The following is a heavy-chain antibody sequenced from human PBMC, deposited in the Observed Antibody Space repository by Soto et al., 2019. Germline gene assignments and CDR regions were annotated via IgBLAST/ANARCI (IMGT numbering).Heavy chain of an antibody. CDR2: IYYSGST. D-gene: IGHD6-6*01. CDR1: GGSISSSSYY. CDR3: ARLDMAADNQPYYFDY. Sequence: PSETLSLTCTVSGGSISSSSYYWGWIRQPPGKGLEWIGSIYYSGSTYYNPSLKSRVTISVDTSKNQFSLKLSSVTAADTAVYYCARLDMAADNQPYYFDYWGQGTLVTSPQ. J-gene: IGHJ4*02. V-gene: IGHV4-39*01.